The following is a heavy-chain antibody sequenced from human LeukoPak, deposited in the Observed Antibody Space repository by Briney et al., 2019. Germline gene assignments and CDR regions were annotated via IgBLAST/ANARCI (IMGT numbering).Heavy chain of an antibody. J-gene: IGHJ4*02. Sequence: ASVKVSCKASGYTFTGSYMHWVRQPPGQGLEGLGRINPNNGDTNYAQKFQGRVTMTRDSSISTAYMELSRLRSDDTAAYYCARVVSYTTTWYAMDYWGQGTLVTVSS. CDR1: GYTFTGSY. V-gene: IGHV1-2*06. CDR3: ARVVSYTTTWYAMDY. CDR2: INPNNGDT. D-gene: IGHD6-13*01.